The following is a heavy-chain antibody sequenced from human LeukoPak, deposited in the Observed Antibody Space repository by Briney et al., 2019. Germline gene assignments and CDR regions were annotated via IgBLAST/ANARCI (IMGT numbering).Heavy chain of an antibody. CDR3: AKDSQAAIFGVVISFDY. D-gene: IGHD3-3*01. V-gene: IGHV3-23*01. CDR2: ISGSGGST. J-gene: IGHJ4*02. Sequence: GGSLRLSXVASGFTFSSYAMSWVRQAPGKGLEWVSAISGSGGSTYYADSVKGRFTIPRDNSKNTLYLQMNSLRAEDTAVYYCAKDSQAAIFGVVISFDYWGQGTLVTVSS. CDR1: GFTFSSYA.